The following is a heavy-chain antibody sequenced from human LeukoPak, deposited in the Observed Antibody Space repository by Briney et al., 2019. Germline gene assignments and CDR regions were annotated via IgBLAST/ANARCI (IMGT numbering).Heavy chain of an antibody. CDR2: ISSSSSYI. J-gene: IGHJ4*02. V-gene: IGHV3-21*01. CDR3: ARVTDSGSYGG. Sequence: GGSLRLSCAASGFTFDDYAMHWVRQAPGKGLEWVSSISSSSSYIYYADSVKGRFTISRDNAKNSLYLQMNSLRAEDTAVYYCARVTDSGSYGGWGQGTLVTVSS. D-gene: IGHD1-26*01. CDR1: GFTFDDYA.